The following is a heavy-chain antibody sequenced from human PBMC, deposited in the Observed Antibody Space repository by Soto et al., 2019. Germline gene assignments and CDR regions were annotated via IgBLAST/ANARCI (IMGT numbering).Heavy chain of an antibody. J-gene: IGHJ6*02. CDR3: ARDRSSGWKYGMDV. CDR1: GFTFSSYG. Sequence: QVQLVESGGGVVQPGRSLRLSCAASGFTFSSYGMHWVRQAPGKGLEWVAVIWYDGSKKYYADSVKGRFTISRDNSKNPLYLQMNSLRAEDTAVYYCARDRSSGWKYGMDVWGQGTTVTVSS. V-gene: IGHV3-33*01. D-gene: IGHD6-19*01. CDR2: IWYDGSKK.